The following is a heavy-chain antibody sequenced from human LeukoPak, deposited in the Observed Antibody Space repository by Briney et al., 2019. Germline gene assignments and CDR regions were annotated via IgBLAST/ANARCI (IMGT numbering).Heavy chain of an antibody. Sequence: SGPTVVKPTQTLTLTCTFSGFSLSTSGVGVGWIRQPPGKALEWLALIYWDDDKRYSPSLKSRLTITKDTSKNQVVLTMTNMDPVDTATYYCAHSGSYCSGGSCYPGSMDVWGKGTTVTVSS. CDR3: AHSGSYCSGGSCYPGSMDV. D-gene: IGHD2-15*01. V-gene: IGHV2-5*02. J-gene: IGHJ6*04. CDR1: GFSLSTSGVG. CDR2: IYWDDDK.